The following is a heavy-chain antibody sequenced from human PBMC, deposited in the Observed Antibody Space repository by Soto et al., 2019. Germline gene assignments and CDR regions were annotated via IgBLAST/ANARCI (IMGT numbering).Heavy chain of an antibody. CDR2: VGGSGDST. V-gene: IGHV3-23*01. D-gene: IGHD2-15*01. J-gene: IGHJ4*02. Sequence: GSLRLSCAASGFTFSNYAMSWVRQAPGKGLEWVSGVGGSGDSTYYADSVKGRFTISRDNSKDTLYLQMNSLRAEDTAVYYCAKSPLGYCSGGSCYPPHYFDYWGQGTLVTVSS. CDR1: GFTFSNYA. CDR3: AKSPLGYCSGGSCYPPHYFDY.